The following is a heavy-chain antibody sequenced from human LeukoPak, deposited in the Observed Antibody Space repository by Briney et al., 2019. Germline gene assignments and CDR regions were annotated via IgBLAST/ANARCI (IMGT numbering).Heavy chain of an antibody. V-gene: IGHV3-23*01. CDR3: AKGGGMIVVVTPPDY. D-gene: IGHD3-22*01. Sequence: GGSLRLSCAASGFTFSSYAMSWVRQAPGKGLEWVSTISGSGGSTYYADSVKGRFTISRDNSKNTLYLQMNSLRAEDTAVYYCAKGGGMIVVVTPPDYWGQGTLVTVSS. CDR2: ISGSGGST. J-gene: IGHJ4*02. CDR1: GFTFSSYA.